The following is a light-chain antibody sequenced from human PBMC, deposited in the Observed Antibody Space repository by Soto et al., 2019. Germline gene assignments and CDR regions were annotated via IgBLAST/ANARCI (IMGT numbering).Light chain of an antibody. CDR1: ISNIGRNS. V-gene: IGLV1-47*01. Sequence: QSVLAQPPSASGTPGQRVTISCSGSISNIGRNSVFWYQHLPGTAPRLLIIRSDQRPSGDPDRFSGSKSGTSASLAISGLRSEDEADYHCASCDDSLRAVVFGGGIKLTVL. CDR3: ASCDDSLRAVV. CDR2: RSD. J-gene: IGLJ3*02.